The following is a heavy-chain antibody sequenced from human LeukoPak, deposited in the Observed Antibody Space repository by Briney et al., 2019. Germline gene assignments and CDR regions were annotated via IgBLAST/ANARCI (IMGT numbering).Heavy chain of an antibody. V-gene: IGHV1-18*01. D-gene: IGHD3-22*01. CDR1: GYTFTSYG. Sequence: ASVKVSCKASGYTFTSYGISWVRQAPGQGLEWMGWISAYNGNTNYAQKLQGRVTMTTDTSTSTAYMELRSLRSDDTAVYYCARDPRTYYYDSSGLNWFDPWGQGTLVTVSS. CDR2: ISAYNGNT. J-gene: IGHJ5*02. CDR3: ARDPRTYYYDSSGLNWFDP.